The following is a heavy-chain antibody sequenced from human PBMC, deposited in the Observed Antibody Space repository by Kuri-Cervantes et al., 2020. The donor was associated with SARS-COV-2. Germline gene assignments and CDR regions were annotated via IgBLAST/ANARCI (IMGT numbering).Heavy chain of an antibody. CDR1: GFNFSRTD. CDR2: ISYDGRKK. D-gene: IGHD2-8*01. V-gene: IGHV3-30*18. CDR3: AKDRFGVHDF. Sequence: GGSLRLSCTAPGFNFSRTDMHWVRQTPGRGLEWVAVISYDGRKKKCVPSGKGRFTISRDNSQNTLYLQVKSLKSEDTAIYYCAKDRFGVHDFWGQGTLVTVSS. J-gene: IGHJ4*02.